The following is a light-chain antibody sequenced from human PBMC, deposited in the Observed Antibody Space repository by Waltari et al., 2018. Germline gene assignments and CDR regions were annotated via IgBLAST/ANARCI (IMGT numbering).Light chain of an antibody. CDR3: CSYVGLGTYV. V-gene: IGLV2-23*02. J-gene: IGLJ1*01. CDR1: SSDVGNYNL. CDR2: GVT. Sequence: QSGLAQPASASGSPGQSITITCTGTSSDVGNYNLVSWYQQRPGKAPRLLIYGVTKLAPGTSDRFSASKSGNTASLSISGLQAQEDEADYYCCSYVGLGTYVFGTGTKVTV.